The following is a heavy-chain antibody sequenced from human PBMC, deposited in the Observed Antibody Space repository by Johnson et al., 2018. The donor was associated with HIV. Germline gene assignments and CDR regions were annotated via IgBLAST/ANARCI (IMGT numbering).Heavy chain of an antibody. J-gene: IGHJ3*02. V-gene: IGHV3-53*04. D-gene: IGHD6-13*01. Sequence: VQLVESGGVVVQPGGSLRLSCAASGLTVSSNFMTWVRQAPGKGLEWVSVIYSGGSTYYADSVKGRFTTSRDNAKNSLYLQVKSLRAEDTALYLCAKDNGIAGTSGDAFDIWGQGTMVTVSS. CDR1: GLTVSSNF. CDR2: IYSGGST. CDR3: AKDNGIAGTSGDAFDI.